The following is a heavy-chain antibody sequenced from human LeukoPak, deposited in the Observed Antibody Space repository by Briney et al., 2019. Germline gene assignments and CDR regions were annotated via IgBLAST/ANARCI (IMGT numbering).Heavy chain of an antibody. Sequence: GGSLRLSCAASGFTFSTYFMHWVRQAPGKGLVWVSRINSDGSTTSLADSVKGRFTISRDNAKNTLYLQMDSLRAEDTAVYFCARGVHYSSDYWGQGTLVTVSS. D-gene: IGHD4-11*01. CDR3: ARGVHYSSDY. V-gene: IGHV3-74*01. CDR1: GFTFSTYF. J-gene: IGHJ4*02. CDR2: INSDGSTT.